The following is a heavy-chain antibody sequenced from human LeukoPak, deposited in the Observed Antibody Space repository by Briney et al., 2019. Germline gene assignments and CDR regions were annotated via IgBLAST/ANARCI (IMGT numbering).Heavy chain of an antibody. CDR1: GYTFSSYA. J-gene: IGHJ4*02. V-gene: IGHV3-30*04. CDR2: ISYDGSNK. D-gene: IGHD5-18*01. Sequence: SCKASGYTFSSYAMHWVRQAPGKGLEWVAVISYDGSNKYYADSVKGRFTISRDNSKNTLYLQMNSLRAEDTAVYYCARERDTSYLEIDYWGQGTLVTVSS. CDR3: ARERDTSYLEIDY.